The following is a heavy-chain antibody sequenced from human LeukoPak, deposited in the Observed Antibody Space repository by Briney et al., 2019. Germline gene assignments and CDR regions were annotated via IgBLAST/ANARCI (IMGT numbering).Heavy chain of an antibody. V-gene: IGHV1-8*03. CDR1: GYTFINYG. CDR2: MNPNSGST. D-gene: IGHD5-12*01. CDR3: ARGRSTGYPYYFEY. Sequence: ASVKVSCKASGYTFINYGLTWVRQATGQGLEWMGWMNPNSGSTGYAQKFQGRVTITRNTSISTAYMELSGLRSEDTAVYYCARGRSTGYPYYFEYWGQGTLVTVSS. J-gene: IGHJ4*02.